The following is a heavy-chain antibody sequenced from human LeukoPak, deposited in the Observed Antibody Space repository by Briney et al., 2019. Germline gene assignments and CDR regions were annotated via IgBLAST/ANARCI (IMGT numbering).Heavy chain of an antibody. CDR1: GFTFSSYA. J-gene: IGHJ4*02. V-gene: IGHV3-23*01. CDR2: ISGSGGST. D-gene: IGHD6-6*01. Sequence: GGSLRLSCAASGFTFSSYAMSRVRQAPGKGLEWVSAISGSGGSTYYADSVKGRFTISRDNSKNTLYLQMNSLRAEDTAVYYCAKGARSFSIAAFYYFDYWGQGTLVTVSS. CDR3: AKGARSFSIAAFYYFDY.